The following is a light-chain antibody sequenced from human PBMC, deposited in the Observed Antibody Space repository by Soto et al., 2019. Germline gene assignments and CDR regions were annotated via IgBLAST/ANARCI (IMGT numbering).Light chain of an antibody. J-gene: IGLJ2*01. CDR1: SSHVGGYNY. Sequence: QSVLTQPASVSGSPGQSITISCTETSSHVGGYNYVSWYQQHPGKAPKLIIYDVSNRPSGVSNRFSGSKSGNTASLTISGLQAEDEADYYCSSYTSSSTLVFGGGTKVTVL. CDR3: SSYTSSSTLV. V-gene: IGLV2-14*03. CDR2: DVS.